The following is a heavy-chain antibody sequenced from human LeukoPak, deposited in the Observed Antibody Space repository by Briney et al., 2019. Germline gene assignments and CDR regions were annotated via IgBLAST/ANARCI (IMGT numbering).Heavy chain of an antibody. J-gene: IGHJ6*02. V-gene: IGHV1-8*01. CDR2: MNPNSGNT. Sequence: ASVKVSCKASGYTFTSYDIHWVRQATGQGLEWMGWMNPNSGNTGYAQKFQGRVTMTRNTSISTAYMELSSLRSEDTAVYYCARGCRYYDFWSGYFVRDNYYYYYGMDVWGQGTTVTVSS. CDR1: GYTFTSYD. CDR3: ARGCRYYDFWSGYFVRDNYYYYYGMDV. D-gene: IGHD3-3*01.